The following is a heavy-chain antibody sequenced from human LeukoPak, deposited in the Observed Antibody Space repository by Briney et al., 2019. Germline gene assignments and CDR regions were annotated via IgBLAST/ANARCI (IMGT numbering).Heavy chain of an antibody. V-gene: IGHV3-48*01. Sequence: PGGSLRLSCAASGFTFSSYSMNWVRQAPGKGLEWLSYISSSSRTIFYADSVKGRFTISRDNSKNTLYLQMNSLRAEDTAVYYCAGAAHYDAFDIWGQGTMVTVSS. CDR2: ISSSSRTI. CDR3: AGAAHYDAFDI. CDR1: GFTFSSYS. J-gene: IGHJ3*02. D-gene: IGHD2-15*01.